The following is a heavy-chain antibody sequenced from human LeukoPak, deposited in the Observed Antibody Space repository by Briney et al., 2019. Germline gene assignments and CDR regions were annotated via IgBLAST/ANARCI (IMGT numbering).Heavy chain of an antibody. CDR2: MNPNSGNT. V-gene: IGHV1-8*03. D-gene: IGHD4-11*01. CDR3: ARGTRLPNYYMDV. CDR1: GYTFATYD. J-gene: IGHJ6*03. Sequence: ASVKVSCKASGYTFATYDMNWGGQATGHGLEWLGWMNPNSGNTGYAQTFQGRVTITRNTSINTTYMELSSLSSEDTAVYYCARGTRLPNYYMDVWGKGTTVTVSS.